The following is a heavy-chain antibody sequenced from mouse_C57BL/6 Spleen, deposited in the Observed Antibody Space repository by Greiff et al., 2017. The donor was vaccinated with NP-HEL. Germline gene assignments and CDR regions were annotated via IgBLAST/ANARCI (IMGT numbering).Heavy chain of an antibody. J-gene: IGHJ4*01. D-gene: IGHD3-3*01. Sequence: QVQLQQPGAELVKPGASVKLSCKASGYTFTSYWMHWVKQRPGQGLEWIGMIHPNSGSTKYNEKFKSKATLTVDKSSSTAYMQLSSLTSEDSAVYYCARSGWDYAMDYWGQGTSVTVSS. CDR3: ARSGWDYAMDY. CDR1: GYTFTSYW. CDR2: IHPNSGST. V-gene: IGHV1-64*01.